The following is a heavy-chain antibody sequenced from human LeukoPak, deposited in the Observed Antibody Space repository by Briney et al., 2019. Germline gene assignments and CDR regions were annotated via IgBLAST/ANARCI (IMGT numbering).Heavy chain of an antibody. V-gene: IGHV1-46*01. J-gene: IGHJ3*02. Sequence: ASVKVSCKASGYTFTSYYMHWVRQAPGQGLEWMGIINPSGGSTSYAQKFQGRVTMTGDTSTSTVYMELSSLRSEDTAVYYCARDMRGLWFGELLSNDAFDIWGQGTMVTVSS. CDR1: GYTFTSYY. CDR3: ARDMRGLWFGELLSNDAFDI. CDR2: INPSGGST. D-gene: IGHD3-10*01.